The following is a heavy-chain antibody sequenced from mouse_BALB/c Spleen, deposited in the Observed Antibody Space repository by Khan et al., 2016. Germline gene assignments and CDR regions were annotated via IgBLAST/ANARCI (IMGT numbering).Heavy chain of an antibody. CDR3: ARYYCGVAPWFAY. Sequence: EVQLQESGPDLVKPSQSLSLTCTVTGFSITSDYSWHWIRQFPGNKLEWMGYIHYSGSTNYNPSLKSRISITRDTSKNQFFLQLNSVTTEDTSTFYFARYYCGVAPWFAYWGQGSLVTVSA. V-gene: IGHV3-1*02. CDR2: IHYSGST. CDR1: GFSITSDYS. D-gene: IGHD1-1*01. J-gene: IGHJ3*01.